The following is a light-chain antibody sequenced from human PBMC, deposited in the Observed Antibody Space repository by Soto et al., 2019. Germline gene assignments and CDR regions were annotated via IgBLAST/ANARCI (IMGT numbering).Light chain of an antibody. J-gene: IGKJ4*01. CDR1: HSIANS. CDR3: QQYEDLPLT. V-gene: IGKV1-33*01. CDR2: DSS. Sequence: DVQLTQSSSSLSASVGDRVIITCQASHSIANSLNWFQQKPGKAPELLISDSSHLEARVPSRFSGSRSGTDFTLTISNLQPEDFETYYCQQYEDLPLTLAGGTKVDIK.